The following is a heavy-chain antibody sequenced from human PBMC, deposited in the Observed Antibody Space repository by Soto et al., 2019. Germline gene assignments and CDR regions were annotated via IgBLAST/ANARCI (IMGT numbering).Heavy chain of an antibody. J-gene: IGHJ4*02. V-gene: IGHV1-69*01. D-gene: IGHD2-2*01. Sequence: QVQLVQSGAEVKKPGSSVKVSCKASGGTFSSYAISWVRQAPGQGLEWMGGIIPIFGTANYAQKFQGRVTITADESTRTAYMELSSLRSEDTAVYYCAREPIGYCSSTSCQIGGGDGYWGQGTLVTVSS. CDR3: AREPIGYCSSTSCQIGGGDGY. CDR1: GGTFSSYA. CDR2: IIPIFGTA.